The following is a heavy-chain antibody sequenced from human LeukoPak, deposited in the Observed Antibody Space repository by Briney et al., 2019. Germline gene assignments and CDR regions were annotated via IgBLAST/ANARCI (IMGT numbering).Heavy chain of an antibody. CDR3: ARGGLYYPFDY. CDR1: GFTFSSYW. Sequence: GGSLRLSCAASGFTFSSYWMNWVRQAPGKGLVWVSRIASDGSSTTYADSVKGRFSISRDNSKNTLYLQMNSLSADDTAVYYCARGGLYYPFDYWGQGTLVTVSS. CDR2: IASDGSST. J-gene: IGHJ4*02. D-gene: IGHD3-10*01. V-gene: IGHV3-74*01.